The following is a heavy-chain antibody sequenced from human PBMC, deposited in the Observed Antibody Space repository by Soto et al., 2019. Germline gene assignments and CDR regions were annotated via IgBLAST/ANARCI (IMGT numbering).Heavy chain of an antibody. D-gene: IGHD2-15*01. Sequence: SETLSLTCTVSGGSISSSSYYWGWIRQPPGKGLEWIGSIYYSGSTYYNPSLKSRVTISVDTSKNQFSLKLSSVTAADTAVYYCARSKDIRWFDPWGQGTLVTVSS. CDR1: GGSISSSSYY. V-gene: IGHV4-39*01. CDR3: ARSKDIRWFDP. J-gene: IGHJ5*02. CDR2: IYYSGST.